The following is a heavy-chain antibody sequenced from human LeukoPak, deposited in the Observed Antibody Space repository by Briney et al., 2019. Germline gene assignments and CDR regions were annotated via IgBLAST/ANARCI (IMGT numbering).Heavy chain of an antibody. Sequence: ASVKVSCKASGYTFNGYYIHWVRQAPGQGLEWMGWMNPNSGNTGYAQKFQGRVTITRNTSISTAYMELSSLRSEDTAVYYCARGHYDSSGYRFDYWGQGTLVTVSS. CDR1: GYTFNGYY. CDR3: ARGHYDSSGYRFDY. V-gene: IGHV1-8*03. J-gene: IGHJ4*02. CDR2: MNPNSGNT. D-gene: IGHD3-22*01.